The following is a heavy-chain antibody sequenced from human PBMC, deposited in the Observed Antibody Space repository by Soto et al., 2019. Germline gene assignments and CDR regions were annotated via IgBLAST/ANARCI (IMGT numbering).Heavy chain of an antibody. CDR2: MNPNSGNT. D-gene: IGHD6-19*01. Sequence: QVQLVQSGAEVKKPGASVKVSCKASGYTFTSYDINWVRQATGQGLEWMGWMNPNSGNTGYAQKFQGRVTMTKNTTIRTSYMALRSLRSEDTAVYYLTRGKKGAVAGSPYYRRGGWGQGTTVPVSS. CDR1: GYTFTSYD. CDR3: TRGKKGAVAGSPYYRRGG. V-gene: IGHV1-8*01. J-gene: IGHJ6*02.